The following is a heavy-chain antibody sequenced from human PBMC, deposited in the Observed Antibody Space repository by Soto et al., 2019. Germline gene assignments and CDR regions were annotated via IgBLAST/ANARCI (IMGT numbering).Heavy chain of an antibody. CDR1: GFTFSSYA. Sequence: PGGSLRLSCAASGFTFSSYAMSWVRQAPGKGREWVSAISGSGGSTYYADSVKGRFTISRDNSKNTLYLQMNSLRAEDTAVSYYAQALFGSGSYVLRVNWFDPWGQGTLVTVSS. CDR2: ISGSGGST. D-gene: IGHD3-10*01. J-gene: IGHJ5*02. CDR3: AQALFGSGSYVLRVNWFDP. V-gene: IGHV3-23*01.